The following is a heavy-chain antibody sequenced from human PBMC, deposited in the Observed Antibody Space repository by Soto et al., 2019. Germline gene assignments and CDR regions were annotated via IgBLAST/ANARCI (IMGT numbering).Heavy chain of an antibody. CDR1: GYTFTSYY. CDR3: ARGSGTTGTNLYYFDP. D-gene: IGHD1-1*01. Sequence: ASVKVSCKASGYTFTSYYMHWVRQAPGQGLEWMGIINPSGGSTSYAQKFQGRVTMTRDTSTSTVYMELSSLRSEDTAVYYCARGSGTTGTNLYYFDPWGQGTLVTVSS. V-gene: IGHV1-46*03. CDR2: INPSGGST. J-gene: IGHJ5*02.